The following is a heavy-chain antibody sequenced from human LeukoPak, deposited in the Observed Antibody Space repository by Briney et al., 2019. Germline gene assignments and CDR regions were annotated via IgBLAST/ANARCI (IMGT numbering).Heavy chain of an antibody. CDR2: ISPYNGNT. J-gene: IGHJ4*02. CDR1: GYTYNTYG. V-gene: IGHV1-18*01. Sequence: ASVKVSCKPSGYTYNTYGITWVRQAPGQGLEWMGWISPYNGNTNYAQKFQGRVTLTTDTSTSTAYMELRSLRSDDTAVYYCARGPHERSGYPDDWGQGTLVTVSS. D-gene: IGHD3-22*01. CDR3: ARGPHERSGYPDD.